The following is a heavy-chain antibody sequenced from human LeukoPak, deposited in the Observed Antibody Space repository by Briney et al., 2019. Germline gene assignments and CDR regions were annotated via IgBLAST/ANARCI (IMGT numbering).Heavy chain of an antibody. D-gene: IGHD6-6*01. CDR1: GGSLSSYY. Sequence: SETLSLTCTVSGGSLSSYYWSWIRQPPGKGLEWIGYIYYSGGITNYNPSLKSRVTISVDTSKKQFSLKLSSVTAADSAVYYCVREVAARAFDIWGQGTMVTVSS. CDR3: VREVAARAFDI. J-gene: IGHJ3*02. CDR2: IYYSGGIT. V-gene: IGHV4-59*01.